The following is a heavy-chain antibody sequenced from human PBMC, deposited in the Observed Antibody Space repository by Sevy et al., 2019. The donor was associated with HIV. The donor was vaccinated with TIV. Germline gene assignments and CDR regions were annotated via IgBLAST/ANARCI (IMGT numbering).Heavy chain of an antibody. V-gene: IGHV3-23*01. CDR2: ISGSGGST. D-gene: IGHD3-22*01. CDR3: AKVQPRGITMIVGGVDY. CDR1: GFTFSSYA. J-gene: IGHJ4*02. Sequence: GGSLRLSCAASGFTFSSYAMSWVRQAPGKGLEWVSAISGSGGSTYYADSVKGRFTITRDNSKNTEYLQMNSLRAEDTAVYYCAKVQPRGITMIVGGVDYWGQGTLVTVSS.